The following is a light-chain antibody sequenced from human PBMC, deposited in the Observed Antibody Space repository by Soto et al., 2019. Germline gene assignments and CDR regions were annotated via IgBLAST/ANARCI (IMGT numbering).Light chain of an antibody. J-gene: IGKJ1*01. Sequence: EIVLTQSPGTLSLSPGERDTLSCGASQSVSSSYLAWYQQRPGQAPRLLIYGASYRATGIPDRFSGSGSGTDFTLTINRLEHEAAVVYYCLQLGNAPWTFGQGTKVEI. CDR1: QSVSSSY. CDR2: GAS. CDR3: LQLGNAPWT. V-gene: IGKV3-20*01.